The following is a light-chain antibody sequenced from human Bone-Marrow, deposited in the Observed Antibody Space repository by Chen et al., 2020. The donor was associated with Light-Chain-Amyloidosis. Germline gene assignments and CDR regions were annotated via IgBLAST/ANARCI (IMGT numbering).Light chain of an antibody. CDR3: QQRGSWPVYT. V-gene: IGKV3-11*01. J-gene: IGKJ2*01. CDR1: QSVSSH. Sequence: EIVLTQSPATLSLSPGEGVTLSCRASQSVSSHLAWYQQKPGQAPRLLIYEASNRATGIPARFSGSGSGTDFTLTISSLEPEDFAVYYCQQRGSWPVYTFGHGTKLELK. CDR2: EAS.